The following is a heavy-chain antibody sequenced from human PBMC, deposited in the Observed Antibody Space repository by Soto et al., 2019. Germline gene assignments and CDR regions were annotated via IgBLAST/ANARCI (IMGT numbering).Heavy chain of an antibody. CDR2: IIPIFGTA. Sequence: GASVKVSCKASGGTFSSYAISWVRQAPGQGLEWMGGIIPIFGTANYAQKFQGGVTITADESTSTAYMELSSLRSEDTAVYYCAKGYDLYQLPHYYYGMDVWGQGTTVTVSS. CDR3: AKGYDLYQLPHYYYGMDV. V-gene: IGHV1-69*13. J-gene: IGHJ6*02. D-gene: IGHD2-2*01. CDR1: GGTFSSYA.